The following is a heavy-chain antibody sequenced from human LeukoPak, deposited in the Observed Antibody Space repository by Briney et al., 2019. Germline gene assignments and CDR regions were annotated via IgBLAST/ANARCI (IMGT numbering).Heavy chain of an antibody. CDR1: GFTLSNYW. CDR3: ARDDGDV. V-gene: IGHV3-7*01. Sequence: GGSLRLSCVSSGFTLSNYWMKWVRQAPGKGLEWVARINEDGSGKFSVGSVKDRITISRDNTRNSLDLQINSLTVEDTAIYYCARDDGDVWGTGTTVTVSS. CDR2: INEDGSGK. J-gene: IGHJ6*04.